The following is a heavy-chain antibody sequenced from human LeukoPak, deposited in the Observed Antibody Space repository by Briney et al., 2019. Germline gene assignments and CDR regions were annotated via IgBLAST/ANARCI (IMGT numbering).Heavy chain of an antibody. V-gene: IGHV1-2*02. CDR3: ARDPHYYDSSGYLYYFDY. J-gene: IGHJ4*02. D-gene: IGHD3-22*01. CDR1: GYTFTCYY. Sequence: ASVKVSCKASGYTFTCYYMHWVRQAPGQGLEWMGWINPNSGGTNYAQKFQGRVTMTRDTSISTAYMELSRLRSDDTAVYYCARDPHYYDSSGYLYYFDYWGQGTLVTVSS. CDR2: INPNSGGT.